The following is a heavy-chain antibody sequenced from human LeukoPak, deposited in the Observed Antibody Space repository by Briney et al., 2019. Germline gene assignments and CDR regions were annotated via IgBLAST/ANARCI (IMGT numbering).Heavy chain of an antibody. CDR3: ARGRQDVTMIVVVMTAVSYYLDV. D-gene: IGHD3-22*01. Sequence: SETLSLTCAVYGGSFSGYYWTWIRQTPEKGLEWIGEMNPSGSTSYSPSLKSRVTISVDTSKNQFSLKLSSVTAADTAVYYCARGRQDVTMIVVVMTAVSYYLDVWGKGTTVTVS. CDR2: MNPSGST. CDR1: GGSFSGYY. J-gene: IGHJ6*03. V-gene: IGHV4-34*01.